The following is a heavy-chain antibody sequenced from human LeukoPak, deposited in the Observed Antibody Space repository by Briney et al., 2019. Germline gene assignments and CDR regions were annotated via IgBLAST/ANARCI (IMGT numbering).Heavy chain of an antibody. CDR3: ARAVITHYFHY. V-gene: IGHV4-31*11. D-gene: IGHD2-21*01. J-gene: IGHJ4*02. Sequence: SETLSLTCAVYGGSFSGYYWSWIRQHPGKGLEWIGYIYYSGSTYYNPSLKSRVTISVDTSKNQFSLKLSSVTAADTAVYYCARAVITHYFHYWGQGTLVTVSS. CDR2: IYYSGST. CDR1: GGSFSGYY.